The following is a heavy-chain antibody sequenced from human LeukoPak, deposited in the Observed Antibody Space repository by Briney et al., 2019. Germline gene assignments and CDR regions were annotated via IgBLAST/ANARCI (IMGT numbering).Heavy chain of an antibody. CDR2: ISGSGGQK. CDR1: GFTFSNYA. Sequence: PGGSLRLSCAASGFTFSNYALSWVRQAPGKGLEWVSLISGSGGQKDYADSVKGRFTISRDNAKNSLYLQMNSLRDEDTAVYYCAVAAYDHWGQGTPVTVSS. CDR3: AVAAYDH. V-gene: IGHV3-23*01. D-gene: IGHD6-13*01. J-gene: IGHJ4*02.